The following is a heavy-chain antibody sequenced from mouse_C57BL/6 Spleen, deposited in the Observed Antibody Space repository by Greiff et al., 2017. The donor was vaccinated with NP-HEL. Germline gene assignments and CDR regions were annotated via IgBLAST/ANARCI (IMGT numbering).Heavy chain of an antibody. CDR1: GYSITSGYY. J-gene: IGHJ2*01. CDR3: ARERELVSYFDY. D-gene: IGHD4-1*01. Sequence: EVQLQQSGPGLVKPSQSLSLTCSVTGYSITSGYYWNWIRQFPGNKLEWMGYISYDGSNNYNPSLKNRISITRDTSKNQFFLKLNSVTTEDTATYYCARERELVSYFDYWGQGTTLTVSS. V-gene: IGHV3-6*01. CDR2: ISYDGSN.